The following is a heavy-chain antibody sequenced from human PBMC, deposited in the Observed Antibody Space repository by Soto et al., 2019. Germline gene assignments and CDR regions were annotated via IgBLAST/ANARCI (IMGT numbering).Heavy chain of an antibody. V-gene: IGHV1-69*01. Sequence: QVQLVQSGAEVKKPGSSVKVSCKASGGTFSSYAISWVRQAPGQGLEWMGGIIPISDTTNYEQKFQGRVMITADESTSTAYMELSSLRSEDTAVYYCARSQGSSTSLEIYYYYYYGMDVCGQGTTVTVSS. D-gene: IGHD2-2*01. CDR2: IIPISDTT. CDR3: ARSQGSSTSLEIYYYYYYGMDV. J-gene: IGHJ6*02. CDR1: GGTFSSYA.